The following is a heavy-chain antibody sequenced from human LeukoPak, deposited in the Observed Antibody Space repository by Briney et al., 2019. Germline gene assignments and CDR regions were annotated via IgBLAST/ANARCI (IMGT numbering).Heavy chain of an antibody. V-gene: IGHV3-15*01. CDR3: DAMIMFGGVIVMAY. J-gene: IGHJ4*02. CDR2: TKSKTDGETT. CDR1: GFTFNNAW. D-gene: IGHD3-16*02. Sequence: GGSLRLSCAASGFTFNNAWMNWVRQAPGKGLEWVGRTKSKTDGETTDYTAPVKGRFTISRDDSKNTLYLQMSSLKTEDTAVYYCDAMIMFGGVIVMAYWGQGTLVTVSS.